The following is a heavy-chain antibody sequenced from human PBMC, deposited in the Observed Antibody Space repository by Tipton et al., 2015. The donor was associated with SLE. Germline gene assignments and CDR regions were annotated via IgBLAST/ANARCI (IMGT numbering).Heavy chain of an antibody. CDR2: IFYSGYT. CDR3: ARFSAGTGTYSFDY. V-gene: IGHV4-31*03. Sequence: TLSLTCSVSGASMTNGDFYWSWIRQHPGKGLEWVGDIFYSGYTYYNPSLNSRPTLSVDTSKNDFSPKLTSVTAADTAVYYCARFSAGTGTYSFDYWGQGVLVTVSS. CDR1: GASMTNGDFY. D-gene: IGHD3-10*01. J-gene: IGHJ4*02.